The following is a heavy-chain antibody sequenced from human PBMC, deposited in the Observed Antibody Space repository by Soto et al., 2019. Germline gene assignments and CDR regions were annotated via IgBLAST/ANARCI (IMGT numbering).Heavy chain of an antibody. V-gene: IGHV1-18*01. J-gene: IGHJ4*02. CDR3: ARSRAGGTWEQYPSFYFDY. Sequence: QVLLVQSGAEVKKPGASVKVACKASGYTFTNYGISWVRQAPGQGLEWLGWISTYNRDRDFAQKVQGRVTMTTDTSTTTAYMELRSLRSDDTAVYYCARSRAGGTWEQYPSFYFDYWGQGALVTVSS. CDR1: GYTFTNYG. CDR2: ISTYNRDR. D-gene: IGHD1-26*01.